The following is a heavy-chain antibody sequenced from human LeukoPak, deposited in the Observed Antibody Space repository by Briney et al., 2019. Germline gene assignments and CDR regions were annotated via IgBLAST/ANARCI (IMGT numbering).Heavy chain of an antibody. Sequence: GASVNVSCKASGYTFTSYGMSWVRQAPGQGLEWMGWISAYNGNTNYAQKLQGRVTMTTDTSTSAAYMELRSLRSDDTAVYYCARVRQPVRGGLNWFDPWGQGTLVTVSS. CDR3: ARVRQPVRGGLNWFDP. CDR1: GYTFTSYG. CDR2: ISAYNGNT. J-gene: IGHJ5*02. D-gene: IGHD3-10*01. V-gene: IGHV1-18*01.